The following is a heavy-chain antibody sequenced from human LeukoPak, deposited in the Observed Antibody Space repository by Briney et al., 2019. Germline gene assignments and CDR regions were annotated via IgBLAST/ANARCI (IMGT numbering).Heavy chain of an antibody. CDR3: ARGFGSGTSTIDL. J-gene: IGHJ5*02. D-gene: IGHD3-10*01. CDR1: GRSIRSVY. V-gene: IGHV4-4*07. Sequence: KPSETLSLTCTVSGRSIRSVYWNWIRQAAGKGLEWIGRIYATDLANYNPSFKSRVTLSVDMSTNELSLTLKSVTAADTAVYYCARGFGSGTSTIDLWGQGALVTVSS. CDR2: IYATDLA.